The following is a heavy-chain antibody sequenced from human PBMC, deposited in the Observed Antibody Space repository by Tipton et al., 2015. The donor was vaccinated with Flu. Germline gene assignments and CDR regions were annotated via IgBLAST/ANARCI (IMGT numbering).Heavy chain of an antibody. CDR2: IYTSGRA. D-gene: IGHD3-10*01. CDR1: GGSMSSYY. J-gene: IGHJ4*02. Sequence: TLSLTCTVSGGSMSSYYWSWIRQPAGKGLEWIGRIYTSGRAIHNPSLKSRVTMSVDTSKNQFSLKLSSVTAADTAVYYCARASGSGTYVIFDYWGQETPVTVST. CDR3: ARASGSGTYVIFDY. V-gene: IGHV4-4*07.